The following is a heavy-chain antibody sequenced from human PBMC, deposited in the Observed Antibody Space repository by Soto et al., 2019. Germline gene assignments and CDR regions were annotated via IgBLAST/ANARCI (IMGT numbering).Heavy chain of an antibody. CDR3: TTTGGHFHSDPFDY. CDR1: GFTFSDGW. D-gene: IGHD2-8*02. Sequence: EVQLVESGGGLVKPGGSLRLSCAASGFTFSDGWMNWVRQAPGKGLEWVGRIKSKISGGTADYVAPVIGRFTISRDDSKNTVYLQMNSLKIEDTAVYYCTTTGGHFHSDPFDYWGQGALVTVSS. J-gene: IGHJ4*02. CDR2: IKSKISGGTA. V-gene: IGHV3-15*07.